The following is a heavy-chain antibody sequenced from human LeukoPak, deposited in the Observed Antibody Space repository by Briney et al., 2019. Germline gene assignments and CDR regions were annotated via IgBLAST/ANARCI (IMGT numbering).Heavy chain of an antibody. J-gene: IGHJ3*02. D-gene: IGHD5-24*01. CDR1: GGSISSCY. V-gene: IGHV4-4*07. CDR3: ARDWGSYKSAFDI. Sequence: SETLSLTCTVSGGSISSCYWSWIRQPAGQGLEWIGRIYTSGSTNYTPSLKSRVTMSLYPSKHQFSLPLSSVTAAHTAVYYCARDWGSYKSAFDISGQGTMVTVSS. CDR2: IYTSGST.